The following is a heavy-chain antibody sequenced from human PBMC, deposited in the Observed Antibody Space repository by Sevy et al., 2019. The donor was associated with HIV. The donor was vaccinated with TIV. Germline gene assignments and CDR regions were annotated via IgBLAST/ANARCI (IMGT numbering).Heavy chain of an antibody. J-gene: IGHJ6*02. D-gene: IGHD2-2*02. CDR3: ARVVEPAGIDPYYYGVDV. CDR2: INPKSGGP. Sequence: ASVKVSCKASGYTFTDYYIHWVRQAPGQGLEWMGWINPKSGGPNYAQKFRGRVTMTRDKSITTAYMGLSRLRSDDTAVYYCARVVEPAGIDPYYYGVDVWGPGATVTVSS. CDR1: GYTFTDYY. V-gene: IGHV1-2*02.